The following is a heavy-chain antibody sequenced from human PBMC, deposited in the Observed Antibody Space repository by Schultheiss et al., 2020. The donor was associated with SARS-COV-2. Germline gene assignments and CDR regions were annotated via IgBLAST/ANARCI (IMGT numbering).Heavy chain of an antibody. V-gene: IGHV3-7*01. CDR1: GFTFSSYW. D-gene: IGHD6-19*01. CDR2: IKQDRSEK. Sequence: GGSLRLSCEASGFTFSSYWMSWVRQAPAKGLEWVAIIKQDRSEKYYVDSVKGLFTISRDNAKNSLYLKMNSLGAEDTAVYYCAGGTAWLIESWGQGTLVTVSS. J-gene: IGHJ5*02. CDR3: AGGTAWLIES.